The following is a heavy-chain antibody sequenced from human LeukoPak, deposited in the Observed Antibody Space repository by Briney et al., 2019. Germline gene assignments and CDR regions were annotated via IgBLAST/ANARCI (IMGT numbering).Heavy chain of an antibody. CDR2: INHSGST. D-gene: IGHD6-19*01. V-gene: IGHV4-34*01. J-gene: IGHJ4*02. CDR1: GGSSSGYY. CDR3: ARSNTPGIAVAGTGFDY. Sequence: SETLSLTCAVYGGSSSGYYWSWIRQPPGKGLEWIGEINHSGSTNYNPSLKSRVTISVDTSKNQFSLKLSSVTAADTAVYYCARSNTPGIAVAGTGFDYWGQGTLVTVSS.